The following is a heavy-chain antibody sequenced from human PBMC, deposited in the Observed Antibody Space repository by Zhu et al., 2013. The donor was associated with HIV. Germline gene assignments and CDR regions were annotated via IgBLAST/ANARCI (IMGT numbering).Heavy chain of an antibody. V-gene: IGHV1-2*02. D-gene: IGHD6-13*01. CDR3: ARAWAYSSGREGYYYMDV. J-gene: IGHJ6*03. CDR2: MSPDTGDX. Sequence: QVQLVQSGADVRSLGSVKLPVRLLDTILSTITVNWVRRAPGQGLEWIGWMSPDTGDXKYDRRFQARVSMTRDTSINTAYIDLSRLRSDDTAVYYCARAWAYSSGREGYYYMDVWGKGSTVTVSS. CDR1: DTILSTIT.